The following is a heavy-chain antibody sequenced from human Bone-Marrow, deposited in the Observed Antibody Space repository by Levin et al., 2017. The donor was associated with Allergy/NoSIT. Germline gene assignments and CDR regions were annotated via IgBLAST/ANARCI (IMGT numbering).Heavy chain of an antibody. CDR1: GFKFSGYR. Sequence: PGGSLRLSCTASGFKFSGYRMNWVRQAPGKGLEWLSSISSNSTHTYYADSVKGRFSTSRDNAKNSLYLQLDSLRVEDTAVYYCARDPLVSISGEYYYYGMDVWGQGTTVTVSS. CDR2: ISSNSTHT. V-gene: IGHV3-21*01. CDR3: ARDPLVSISGEYYYYGMDV. D-gene: IGHD1-20*01. J-gene: IGHJ6*02.